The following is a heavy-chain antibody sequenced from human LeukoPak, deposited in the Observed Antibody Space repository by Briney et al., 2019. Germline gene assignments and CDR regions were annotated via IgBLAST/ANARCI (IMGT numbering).Heavy chain of an antibody. CDR2: SGSGGGT. D-gene: IGHD5-18*01. Sequence: GRSLRLSCAASGFIFGNYAMSWVRQAPGKGLEWVSGSGSGGGTYYANSVKGRFTISRDNSKNTLYLQMNSLRAEDTAIYYCAKAHSVSAPGCFDPWGQGTLVTVSS. V-gene: IGHV3-23*01. CDR3: AKAHSVSAPGCFDP. J-gene: IGHJ5*02. CDR1: GFIFGNYA.